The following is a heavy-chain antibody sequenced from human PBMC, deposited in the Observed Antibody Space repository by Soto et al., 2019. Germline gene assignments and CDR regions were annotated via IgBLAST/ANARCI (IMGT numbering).Heavy chain of an antibody. Sequence: QVQLVESGGGVVQPGRSLRLSCAASGFTFSSYGMHWVRQAPGKGLEWVAVISYDGSNKYYADSVKGRFTISRDNSKHTLYLQMNSLRAEDTAVYYCAKMAALSYDSSGYYGSWGSFDYWGQGTLVTVSS. J-gene: IGHJ4*02. CDR3: AKMAALSYDSSGYYGSWGSFDY. CDR1: GFTFSSYG. CDR2: ISYDGSNK. V-gene: IGHV3-30*18. D-gene: IGHD3-22*01.